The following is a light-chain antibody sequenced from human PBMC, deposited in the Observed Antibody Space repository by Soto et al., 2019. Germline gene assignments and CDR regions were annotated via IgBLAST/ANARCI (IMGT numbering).Light chain of an antibody. V-gene: IGKV1-5*01. J-gene: IGKJ5*01. Sequence: DIEMTQSPSTLSGSVGDRVTITCRASQTISSLLAWYQQKPGKATKLLIYAASTLQSGVPSRFSGSGSGTDFTLTISSLQPEDFATYYRLQADTHPITFGQGTRLEIK. CDR1: QTISSL. CDR3: LQADTHPIT. CDR2: AAS.